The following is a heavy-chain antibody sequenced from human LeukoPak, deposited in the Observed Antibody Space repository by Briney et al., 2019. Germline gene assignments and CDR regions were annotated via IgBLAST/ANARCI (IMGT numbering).Heavy chain of an antibody. D-gene: IGHD3-10*01. CDR3: ARDLWFGELLYPDWFDP. Sequence: GGSLRLSCAASGFTFSSYAMSWVRQAPGKGLEWVSAISGSGGSTYYADSVKGRFTISRDNSKNTLYLQMNSLRAEDTAVYYCARDLWFGELLYPDWFDPWGQGTLVTVSS. CDR2: ISGSGGST. J-gene: IGHJ5*02. V-gene: IGHV3-23*01. CDR1: GFTFSSYA.